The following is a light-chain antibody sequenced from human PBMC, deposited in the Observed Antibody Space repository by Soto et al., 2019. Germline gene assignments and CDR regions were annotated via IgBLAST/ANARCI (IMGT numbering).Light chain of an antibody. Sequence: DIQMTQSPSTLSASVEYIVTITFMASQSISSWLAWYQQKPGKAPKLLIYDASSLESGVPSRFSGSGSGTEFTLTISSLQPDDFATYYCQQYNSYSPWTFGQGNKGDIK. CDR2: DAS. V-gene: IGKV1-5*01. J-gene: IGKJ1*01. CDR3: QQYNSYSPWT. CDR1: QSISSW.